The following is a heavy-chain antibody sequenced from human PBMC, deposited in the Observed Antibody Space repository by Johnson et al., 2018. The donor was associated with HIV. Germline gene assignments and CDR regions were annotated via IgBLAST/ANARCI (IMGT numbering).Heavy chain of an antibody. Sequence: VQLVESGGGLVQPGGSLRLSCAASGFTVSSNYMSWVRKAPGKGLEWASVIYSGGSPYTADSVKGRFPISIDNSKNTLYLQMNSLRAEDTAVYYCGREGVVATITDAFEIWGQGTMVTVSS. CDR3: GREGVVATITDAFEI. CDR2: IYSGGSP. D-gene: IGHD5-12*01. J-gene: IGHJ3*02. CDR1: GFTVSSNY. V-gene: IGHV3-66*01.